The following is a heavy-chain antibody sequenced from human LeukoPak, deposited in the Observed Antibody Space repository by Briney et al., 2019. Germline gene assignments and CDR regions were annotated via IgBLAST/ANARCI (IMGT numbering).Heavy chain of an antibody. V-gene: IGHV4-4*07. J-gene: IGHJ3*02. CDR2: IYTSGST. CDR3: ARVGSGSYFGAFDI. CDR1: GGSISSYY. Sequence: PSETLSLTCTVSGGSISSYYWSWIRQPAGEGLEWIGRIYTSGSTNYNPSLKSRVTMSVDTSKNQFSLKLSSVTAADTAVYYCARVGSGSYFGAFDIWGQGTMVTVSS. D-gene: IGHD1-26*01.